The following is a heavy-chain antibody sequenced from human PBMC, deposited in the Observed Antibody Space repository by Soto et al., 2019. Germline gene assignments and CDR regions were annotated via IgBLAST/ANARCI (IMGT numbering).Heavy chain of an antibody. Sequence: EVKLLESGGGLVQPGGSLRLSCAASGFGFSTHALSWVRQAPGKGLEWLSSITNTGITTHYADSVKGRFTISRENSRNTLHLQMNNLRVDVTAVYYCAKGFDYGDTKHIDHWGQGTLVTVSS. CDR1: GFGFSTHA. CDR2: ITNTGITT. D-gene: IGHD4-17*01. V-gene: IGHV3-23*01. CDR3: AKGFDYGDTKHIDH. J-gene: IGHJ4*02.